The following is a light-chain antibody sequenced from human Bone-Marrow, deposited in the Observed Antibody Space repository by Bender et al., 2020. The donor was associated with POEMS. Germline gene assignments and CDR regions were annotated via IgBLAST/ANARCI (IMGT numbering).Light chain of an antibody. Sequence: SYELIQPPSVSVSPGQTARITCSGDKLGDKYVSWYQQKPAQSHVLVIFQDTKRPSGIPERFSGSNSGNTATLTISGTRAMDESEYYCQERVRSTVVFGRGSKLTVL. V-gene: IGLV3-1*01. CDR1: KLGDKY. CDR2: QDT. CDR3: QERVRSTVV. J-gene: IGLJ2*01.